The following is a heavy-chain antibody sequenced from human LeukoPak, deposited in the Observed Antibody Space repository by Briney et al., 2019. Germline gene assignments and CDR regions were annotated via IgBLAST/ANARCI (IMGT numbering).Heavy chain of an antibody. CDR2: IYSGGNT. CDR1: GFTVSSNS. CDR3: ANGGAAADYYFDY. J-gene: IGHJ4*02. V-gene: IGHV3-53*01. Sequence: GGSLRLSCTVSGFTVSSNSWSWVRQAPGKGLEWVSFIYSGGNTHYSDSVKGRFTISRDNSKNTLYLQMNSLRAEDTAVYYCANGGAAADYYFDYWGQGTLVTVSS. D-gene: IGHD6-13*01.